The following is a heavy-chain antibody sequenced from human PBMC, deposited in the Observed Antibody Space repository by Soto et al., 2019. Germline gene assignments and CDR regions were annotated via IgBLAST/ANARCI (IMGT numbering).Heavy chain of an antibody. Sequence: PGGSLRLSCAASGFTFSSYAMSWVRQAPGKGLEWVSAISGSGGSTYYADSVKGRFTISRDNSKNTLYLQMNSLRAEDTAVYYCAKDLDDYGDYIPSYWGQGTLVTVSS. D-gene: IGHD4-17*01. CDR2: ISGSGGST. CDR1: GFTFSSYA. CDR3: AKDLDDYGDYIPSY. V-gene: IGHV3-23*01. J-gene: IGHJ4*02.